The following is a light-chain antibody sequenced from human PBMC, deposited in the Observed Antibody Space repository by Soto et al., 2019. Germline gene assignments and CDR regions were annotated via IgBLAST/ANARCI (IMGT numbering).Light chain of an antibody. V-gene: IGLV2-14*03. J-gene: IGLJ1*01. CDR3: ISYTDRQSYL. Sequence: LTQPASVSGSPGQSITISCSGTSSDIGSYDHVAWYQQFPGKSPKLIIYAVSDRPSGVSDCFSGSKSGISASLTISGLQTEDEADYYCISYTDRQSYLFGTGTKVTVL. CDR2: AVS. CDR1: SSDIGSYDH.